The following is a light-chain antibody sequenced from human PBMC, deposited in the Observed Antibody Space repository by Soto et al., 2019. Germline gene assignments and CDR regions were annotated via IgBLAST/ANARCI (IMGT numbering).Light chain of an antibody. Sequence: EIVLTQSPGTLSLSPGERATLSCRASQSVSRTYLAWYQQKPVQAPRLLIYATSSRATGIPDRFSGSGSGTDFTLTISRLEPEDFAVYYCHQRQYWPPITFGQGTRLEIK. J-gene: IGKJ5*01. CDR3: HQRQYWPPIT. CDR2: ATS. V-gene: IGKV3D-20*02. CDR1: QSVSRTY.